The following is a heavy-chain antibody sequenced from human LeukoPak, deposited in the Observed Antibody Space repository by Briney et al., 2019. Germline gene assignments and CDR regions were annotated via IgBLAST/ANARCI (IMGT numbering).Heavy chain of an antibody. D-gene: IGHD6-6*01. CDR3: ASLHVRLLTLEV. J-gene: IGHJ6*02. CDR1: GGPANLYY. Sequence: SETLSLTCTFPGGPANLYYWTWIRQPPGKGLEWIGYIYSTGHSNYNSTLKSRVTMSLDTSKKQFSLNLSAVTAADTAVYYCASLHVRLLTLEVWGRGTTVTVSS. CDR2: IYSTGHS. V-gene: IGHV4-59*02.